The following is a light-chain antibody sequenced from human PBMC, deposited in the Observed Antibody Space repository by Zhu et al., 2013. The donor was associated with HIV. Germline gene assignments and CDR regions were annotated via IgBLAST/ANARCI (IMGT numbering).Light chain of an antibody. J-gene: IGKJ3*01. CDR1: QSISAW. V-gene: IGKV1-5*01. CDR3: QQYHSYPFT. CDR2: AAS. Sequence: DIQMTQSPRTLSASVGDRVSITCRASQSISAWVAWYQQKPGKAPKLLIYAASTLQSGVPSRFSGSGSGTDFTLTISCLQSEDFATYYCQQYHSYPFTFGPGTKVDIK.